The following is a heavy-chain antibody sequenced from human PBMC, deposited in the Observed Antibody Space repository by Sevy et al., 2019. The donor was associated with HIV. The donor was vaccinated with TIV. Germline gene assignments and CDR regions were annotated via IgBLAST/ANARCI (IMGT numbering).Heavy chain of an antibody. CDR3: ARAPSGSQGPGQYFQH. CDR1: GYTFTSYG. D-gene: IGHD1-26*01. J-gene: IGHJ1*01. Sequence: ASVKVSCKASGYTFTSYGITWVQQAPGQGLEWMGWIITYNTNYAEKLQGRVTMTTDTSTSTVYMELRSLRSDDTAVYYCARAPSGSQGPGQYFQHWGQGTLVTVSS. V-gene: IGHV1-18*01. CDR2: IITYNT.